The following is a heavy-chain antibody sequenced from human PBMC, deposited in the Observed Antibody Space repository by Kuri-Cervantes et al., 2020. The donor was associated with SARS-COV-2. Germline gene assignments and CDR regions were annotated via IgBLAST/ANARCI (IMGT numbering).Heavy chain of an antibody. D-gene: IGHD3-22*01. CDR1: GGSISSGGYY. CDR3: ARDFGQYYYDSSGYYYGGGYFDY. CDR2: IYYSGST. J-gene: IGHJ4*02. Sequence: SETLSLTCTVSGGSISSGGYYWSWIRQHPGKGLERIGYIYYSGSTYYNPSLKSRVTISVDTSKNQFSLKLSSVTAADTAVYYCARDFGQYYYDSSGYYYGGGYFDYWGQGTLVTVSS. V-gene: IGHV4-31*03.